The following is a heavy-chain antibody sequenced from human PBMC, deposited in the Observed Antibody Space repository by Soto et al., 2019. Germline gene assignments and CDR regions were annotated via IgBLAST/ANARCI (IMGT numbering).Heavy chain of an antibody. J-gene: IGHJ4*02. D-gene: IGHD6-13*01. V-gene: IGHV4-34*01. Sequence: SETLSLTCAVYGGSFSGYYWSWIRQPPGKGLEWIGEINHSGSTNYNPSLKSRVTISVDTSKNQFSLKLSSVTAADTAVYYCARLVSGSSWFYWGQGTLVTVSS. CDR1: GGSFSGYY. CDR3: ARLVSGSSWFY. CDR2: INHSGST.